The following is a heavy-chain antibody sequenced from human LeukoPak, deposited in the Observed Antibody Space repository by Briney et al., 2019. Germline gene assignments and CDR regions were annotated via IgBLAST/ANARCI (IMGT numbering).Heavy chain of an antibody. J-gene: IGHJ4*02. CDR2: ISFHGTDT. Sequence: PGGSLRLSCAASGFTFISYAIHWVRQAPGKGLEWVAVISFHGTDTFYADSVKGRFTISRDNSKNTLYLQMSSLRGDDTAVYYCAKSLDYGGNRARLDFWGQGTLVTVSS. CDR1: GFTFISYA. V-gene: IGHV3-30*04. CDR3: AKSLDYGGNRARLDF. D-gene: IGHD4-23*01.